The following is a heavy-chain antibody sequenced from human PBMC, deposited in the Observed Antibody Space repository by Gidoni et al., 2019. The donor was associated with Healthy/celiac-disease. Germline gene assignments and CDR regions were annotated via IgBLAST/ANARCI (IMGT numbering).Heavy chain of an antibody. V-gene: IGHV4-39*07. CDR1: GGSISSSSYY. CDR2: IYYSGST. Sequence: QLQLQESVPGRGKPSETLSLTRTATGGSISSSSYYWGWIRQPPGKGLAWIGSIYYSGSTYYNPSLKSRVTRSVDTSKNQFSLKLSSVTAADTAVYYCASGITKAVFDYWGQGTLVTVSS. D-gene: IGHD3-10*01. CDR3: ASGITKAVFDY. J-gene: IGHJ4*02.